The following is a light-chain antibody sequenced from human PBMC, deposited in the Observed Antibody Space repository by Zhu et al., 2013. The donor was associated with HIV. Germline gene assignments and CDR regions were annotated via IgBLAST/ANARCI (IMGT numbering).Light chain of an antibody. CDR1: KIVSSSF. Sequence: EVVLTQSPGTLSLSPGDRATLSCRATKIVSSSFLAWYQQKPGQAPRLLMYGASNRATGIPDRFSGSGSGTDFTLTISRLEPEDFAVYYCQQYGTSATFGQGTKVEIK. CDR2: GAS. CDR3: QQYGTSAT. V-gene: IGKV3-20*01. J-gene: IGKJ1*01.